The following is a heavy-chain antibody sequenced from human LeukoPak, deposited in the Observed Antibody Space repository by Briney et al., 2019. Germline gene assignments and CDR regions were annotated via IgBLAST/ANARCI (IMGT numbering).Heavy chain of an antibody. CDR3: ARHAVLLFGPGWFDP. Sequence: PSETLSLTCTVSGGSISSSSYYWGWIRQPPGKGLEWIGYIYYSGSTNYNPSLKSRVTISVDTSKNQFSLKLSSVTAADTAVYYCARHAVLLFGPGWFDPWGQGTLVTVSS. CDR2: IYYSGST. J-gene: IGHJ5*02. D-gene: IGHD3-10*01. V-gene: IGHV4-61*05. CDR1: GGSISSSSYY.